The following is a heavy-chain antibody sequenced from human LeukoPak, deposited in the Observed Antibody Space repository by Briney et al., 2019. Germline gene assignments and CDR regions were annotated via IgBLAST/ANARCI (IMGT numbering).Heavy chain of an antibody. CDR1: GGTFSSYA. D-gene: IGHD3-22*01. J-gene: IGHJ4*02. Sequence: SVKVSCKASGGTFSSYAISWVRQAPGQGLEWMGRIIPILGIANYAQKFQGRVTITADKSTSTAYMELSSLRSEDTAVYYCARDNMDYYDSSGYYYYWGQGTLVTASS. CDR3: ARDNMDYYDSSGYYYY. V-gene: IGHV1-69*04. CDR2: IIPILGIA.